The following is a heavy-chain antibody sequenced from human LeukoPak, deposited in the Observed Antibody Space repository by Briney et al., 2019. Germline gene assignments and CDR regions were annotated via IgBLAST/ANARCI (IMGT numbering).Heavy chain of an antibody. J-gene: IGHJ6*03. Sequence: AGGSLRLSCRASAFIFSNHGMHWVRQAPGKGLEWVSFIRYDGSRKYYADSVKGRFTISRDNSKNTLYLQIDRLRVEDTAVYYCARGLDDDRYMDVWGKGTTVTVSS. CDR2: IRYDGSRK. CDR3: ARGLDDDRYMDV. V-gene: IGHV3-30*02. CDR1: AFIFSNHG. D-gene: IGHD1-1*01.